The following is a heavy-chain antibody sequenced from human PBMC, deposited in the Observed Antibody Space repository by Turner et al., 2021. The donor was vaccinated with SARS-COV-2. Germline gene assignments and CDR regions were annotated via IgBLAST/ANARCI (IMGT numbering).Heavy chain of an antibody. Sequence: QVQLVQSGAEVKKPGASVKVSCKASGYTFTGYYMHWVRQAPGQGLEWMGWINPNSGGTNYAQKFQGRVTMTWDTSISTAYMELSRLRSDDTAVYYCARSRYTYGSYYYYGMYVWGQGTTVTVSS. CDR3: ARSRYTYGSYYYYGMYV. CDR1: GYTFTGYY. V-gene: IGHV1-2*02. CDR2: INPNSGGT. J-gene: IGHJ6*02. D-gene: IGHD5-18*01.